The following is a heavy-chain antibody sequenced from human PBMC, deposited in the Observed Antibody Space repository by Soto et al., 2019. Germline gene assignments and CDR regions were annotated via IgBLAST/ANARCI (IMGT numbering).Heavy chain of an antibody. CDR3: ANDGGGSYYYYYGMDV. Sequence: GGSLRLSCAASGFTFSSYGMHWVRQAPGKGLEWVAVISYDGSNKYYADSVKGRFTISRDNSKNTLYLQMNSLRAEDPAVYYYANDGGGSYYYYYGMDVWGQGTTVTVSS. CDR2: ISYDGSNK. V-gene: IGHV3-30*18. J-gene: IGHJ6*02. CDR1: GFTFSSYG. D-gene: IGHD1-26*01.